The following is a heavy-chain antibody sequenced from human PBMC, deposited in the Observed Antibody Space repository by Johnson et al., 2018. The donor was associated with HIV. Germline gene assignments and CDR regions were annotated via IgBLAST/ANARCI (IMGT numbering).Heavy chain of an antibody. CDR1: GFTFDDYA. Sequence: VQLVESGGGLVKPGGSLRLSCAASGFTFDDYAMHWVRQAPGKGLEWVSGITWDSGSIGYADSVKGRFTISRDNAKNSLYLQMNSLRAEDTALYYCAKTTGLVGLHDAFDIWGQGTMVTVSS. J-gene: IGHJ3*02. V-gene: IGHV3-9*01. D-gene: IGHD6-19*01. CDR2: ITWDSGSI. CDR3: AKTTGLVGLHDAFDI.